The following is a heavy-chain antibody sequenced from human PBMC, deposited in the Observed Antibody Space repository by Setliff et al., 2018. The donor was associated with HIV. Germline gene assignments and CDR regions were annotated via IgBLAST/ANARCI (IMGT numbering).Heavy chain of an antibody. CDR2: IHYTGTT. D-gene: IGHD3-10*01. V-gene: IGHV4-31*01. Sequence: SETLSLTCTVSGGSISSSSYYWNWFRQYPGKGLEWIGYIHYTGTTNQNPSLRSLITISLDTSKNQFSLKLTSVTAADTAVYYCARAPYVSGSFGWFDPWGLGTLVTVSS. CDR3: ARAPYVSGSFGWFDP. CDR1: GGSISSSSYY. J-gene: IGHJ5*02.